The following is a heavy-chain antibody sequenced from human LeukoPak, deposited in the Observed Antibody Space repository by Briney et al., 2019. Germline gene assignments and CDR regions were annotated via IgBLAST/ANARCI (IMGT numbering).Heavy chain of an antibody. CDR1: GGSITSGDYC. CDR2: IYYSGPT. Sequence: PSQTLSLTCTVSGGSITSGDYCWSWIRQPPGKGLEWNGYIYYSGPTYYNPSLKSRVTISVDTSKNQFSLKLSSVTAADTAVYYCARDRITMVRGVIISNWFDPWDQGTLVTVSS. V-gene: IGHV4-30-4*01. CDR3: ARDRITMVRGVIISNWFDP. D-gene: IGHD3-10*01. J-gene: IGHJ5*02.